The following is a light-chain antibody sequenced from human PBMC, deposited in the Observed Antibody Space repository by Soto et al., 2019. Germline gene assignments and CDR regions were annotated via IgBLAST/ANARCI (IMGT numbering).Light chain of an antibody. CDR2: DVD. V-gene: IGLV2-14*03. Sequence: QSALTQPASVSGSPGQSITISCTGSSSDVGRYSYVSWYQHHPGKAPKLMIYDVDNRPSGVSNRFSGSKSGNTASLTISGLQAEDEADYYCNSYTGSGTHVLFGGGTKLTVL. CDR3: NSYTGSGTHVL. J-gene: IGLJ3*02. CDR1: SSDVGRYSY.